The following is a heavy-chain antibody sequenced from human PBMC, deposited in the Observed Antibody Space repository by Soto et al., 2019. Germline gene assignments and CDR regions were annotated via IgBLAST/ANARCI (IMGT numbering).Heavy chain of an antibody. CDR1: GDSISSSIYY. CDR3: ARVLYYDNSAYNF. Sequence: PSETLSLTCTVSGDSISSSIYYWVWIRQPPGKGLEWIGSIYYSGSTFYNPSLESRFTISRDNAKNSLYLQMNSLRAEDTAVYYCARVLYYDNSAYNFWGKGTLVTVSS. J-gene: IGHJ4*02. D-gene: IGHD3-22*01. V-gene: IGHV4-39*02. CDR2: IYYSGST.